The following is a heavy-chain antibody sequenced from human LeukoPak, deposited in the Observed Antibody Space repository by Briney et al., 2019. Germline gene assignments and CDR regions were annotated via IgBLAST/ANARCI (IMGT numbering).Heavy chain of an antibody. Sequence: SETLSLTCTVSGGSIGRYYWSWIRQPPGQGLEWIGYICYPGSTNYDPSLKSRVTISVDTSENQFFLRLTSVTAADTAVYYCARHEGAVGSSSWFNWFDSWGQGTLVTVSS. V-gene: IGHV4-59*08. D-gene: IGHD6-13*01. CDR1: GGSIGRYY. CDR3: ARHEGAVGSSSWFNWFDS. CDR2: ICYPGST. J-gene: IGHJ5*01.